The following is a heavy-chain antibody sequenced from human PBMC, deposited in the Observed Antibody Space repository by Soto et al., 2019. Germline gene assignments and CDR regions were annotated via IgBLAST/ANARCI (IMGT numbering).Heavy chain of an antibody. CDR2: IYYSGST. D-gene: IGHD3-3*02. J-gene: IGHJ5*02. V-gene: IGHV4-39*01. CDR3: ASPKIAFYNWFDP. Sequence: PSETLSLTCTVSGGSISSSSYYWGWIRQPPGKGLEWIGSIYYSGSTCYNPSLKSRVTISVDTSKNQFSLKLSSVTAADTAVYYCASPKIAFYNWFDPWGQGTLVTVSS. CDR1: GGSISSSSYY.